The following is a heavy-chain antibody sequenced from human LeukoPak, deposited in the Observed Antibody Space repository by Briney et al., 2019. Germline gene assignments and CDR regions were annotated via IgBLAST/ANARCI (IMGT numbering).Heavy chain of an antibody. D-gene: IGHD4-11*01. CDR3: ARVVATVTTRAFDI. CDR1: GFTFSSYW. V-gene: IGHV3-74*01. J-gene: IGHJ3*02. Sequence: PGGSLRLSRAVSGFTFSSYWMHGVRHAPGKGVVRVSRINSDGRRTTYVASVKGRFTRSRDNAKNSLYLQIDSLRAGDTAVYYCARVVATVTTRAFDIWGQGTMVTVSS. CDR2: INSDGRRT.